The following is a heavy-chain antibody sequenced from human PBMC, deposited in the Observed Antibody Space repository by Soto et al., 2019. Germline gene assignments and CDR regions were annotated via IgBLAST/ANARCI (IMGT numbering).Heavy chain of an antibody. J-gene: IGHJ6*02. V-gene: IGHV3-74*03. CDR1: GFTFSGYW. CDR3: AKELRFLTGYGMDV. D-gene: IGHD3-3*01. Sequence: PGGSLRLSCAASGFTFSGYWMHWVRQAPGKGLEWVSRIKSDGSGTTYADSVKGRFSISRDNAKNTVYLQMDSLRAEDTAVYYCAKELRFLTGYGMDVWGQGTTVTVSS. CDR2: IKSDGSGT.